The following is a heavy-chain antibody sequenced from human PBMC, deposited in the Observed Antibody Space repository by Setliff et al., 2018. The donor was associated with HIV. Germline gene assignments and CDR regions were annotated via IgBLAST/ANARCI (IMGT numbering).Heavy chain of an antibody. J-gene: IGHJ6*03. D-gene: IGHD2-2*01. V-gene: IGHV3-30*02. CDR2: IRYDGSDK. Sequence: LRLSCAASGFTFSSYGMNWVRQAPGKGLEWVAFIRYDGSDKYYVDSVKGRFTISRDNSKNTLFLQLNSLRVDDTAVYYCAKSCDVLSKPGPYYYSMDVWGKGTTVTVSS. CDR1: GFTFSSYG. CDR3: AKSCDVLSKPGPYYYSMDV.